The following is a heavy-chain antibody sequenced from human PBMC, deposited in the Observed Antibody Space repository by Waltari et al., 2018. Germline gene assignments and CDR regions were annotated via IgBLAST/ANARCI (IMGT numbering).Heavy chain of an antibody. CDR3: ASNFWSGYYNPAGYFDY. J-gene: IGHJ4*02. V-gene: IGHV4-34*01. CDR2: INHSGST. Sequence: PSETLSLTCAVYGGSFSGYYWSWIRQPPGKGLEWIGEINHSGSTNYNPSLKSRVTISVDTSKNQFSLKLSSVTAADTAVYYCASNFWSGYYNPAGYFDYWGQGTLVTVSS. D-gene: IGHD3-3*01. CDR1: GGSFSGYY.